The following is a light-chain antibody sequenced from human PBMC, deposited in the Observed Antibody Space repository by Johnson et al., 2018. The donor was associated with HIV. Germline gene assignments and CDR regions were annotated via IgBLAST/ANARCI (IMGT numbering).Light chain of an antibody. CDR3: ATWGGRLRV. CDR2: DNN. CDR1: RSNIGNKY. V-gene: IGLV1-51*01. Sequence: QSVLTQPPSVSAAPGQMVNISCSGSRSNIGNKYVSWYQQLPGTAPKLLIYDNNKRPSGIPDRFSGSKSGTSATLGITGLQTGDEADYYCATWGGRLRVFGTGTKVTVL. J-gene: IGLJ1*01.